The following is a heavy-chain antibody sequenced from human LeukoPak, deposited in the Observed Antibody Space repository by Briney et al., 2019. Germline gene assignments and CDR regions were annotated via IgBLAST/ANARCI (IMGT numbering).Heavy chain of an antibody. D-gene: IGHD4-17*01. V-gene: IGHV3-23*01. CDR2: ISGSGGST. J-gene: IGHJ4*02. Sequence: GGSLTLSCAASGFTFNSYNMNWFRQAPGKGLEWVSDISGSGGSTYYADSVRGRFTISRDNSKNTLYLQMNSLRAEDTAVYYCANHGDYYYFDYWGQGTLVTVSS. CDR3: ANHGDYYYFDY. CDR1: GFTFNSYN.